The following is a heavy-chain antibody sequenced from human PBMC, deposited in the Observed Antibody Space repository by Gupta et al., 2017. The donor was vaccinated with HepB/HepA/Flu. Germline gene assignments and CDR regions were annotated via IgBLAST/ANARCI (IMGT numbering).Heavy chain of an antibody. CDR1: QDPSTSHY. V-gene: IGHV1-46*01. CDR2: INPIGDGT. CDR3: ARGRVPTTKSGWLDP. J-gene: IGHJ5*02. Sequence: QVQLVQSGPEVKPPGPPVKFSCRASQDPSTSHYIHWVRQAPGQGLEWLGVINPIGDGTNYAQKFRGRVTLTRDTSTSSFYMEFTSLRSEDTAVYYCARGRVPTTKSGWLDPWGQGTLVTVSS. D-gene: IGHD1-26*01.